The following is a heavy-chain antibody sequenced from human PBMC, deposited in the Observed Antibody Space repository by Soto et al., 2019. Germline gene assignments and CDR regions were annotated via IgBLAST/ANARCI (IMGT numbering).Heavy chain of an antibody. CDR3: ARDERRGYVVGLGPIFGY. CDR1: GFTFSNYN. D-gene: IGHD3-16*01. CDR2: ISSSGSAI. J-gene: IGHJ4*02. V-gene: IGHV3-48*02. Sequence: EVPLVESGGGLVQSGGSLRLSCAASGFTFSNYNMNWVRQAPGQGLEWVSYISSSGSAIYYADSVKGRFSISRDNADRSLYLQMNSLRDEDTAVYYCARDERRGYVVGLGPIFGYWGQGTLVTVSS.